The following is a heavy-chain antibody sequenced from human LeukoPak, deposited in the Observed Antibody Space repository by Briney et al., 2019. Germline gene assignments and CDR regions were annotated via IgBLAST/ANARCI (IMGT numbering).Heavy chain of an antibody. CDR3: AGSGYDYYLDY. CDR2: ISSSSSYI. CDR1: GFTFSNVW. J-gene: IGHJ4*02. V-gene: IGHV3-21*01. D-gene: IGHD5-12*01. Sequence: GGSLRLSCVASGFTFSNVWMSWVRQAPGKGLEWVSSISSSSSYIYYADSVKGRFTISRDNAKNSLYLQMNNLRAEDTALYYCAGSGYDYYLDYWGQGTLVTVSS.